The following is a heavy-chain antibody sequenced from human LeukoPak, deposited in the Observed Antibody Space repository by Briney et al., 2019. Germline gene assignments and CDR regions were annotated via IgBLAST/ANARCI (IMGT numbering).Heavy chain of an antibody. CDR3: ASAPYYYASTGYYSGTSYFDY. Sequence: ASVKVSCKASGYTFTSYGISWVRQAPGQGREWMGWISAYNGNTNYAQKLQGSVTMTTDPSTSTAYMALRSLRSDDTAVYSCASAPYYYASTGYYSGTSYFDYWGQATLVTVPS. CDR2: ISAYNGNT. J-gene: IGHJ4*02. D-gene: IGHD3-22*01. CDR1: GYTFTSYG. V-gene: IGHV1-18*01.